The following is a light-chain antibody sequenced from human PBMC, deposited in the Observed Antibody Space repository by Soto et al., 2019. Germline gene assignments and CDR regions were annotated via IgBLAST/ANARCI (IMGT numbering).Light chain of an antibody. CDR1: QSVGSNY. J-gene: IGKJ4*01. V-gene: IGKV3-20*01. CDR3: QQYDRSPFT. Sequence: EIVLTQSPGTLSLSPGERATLSCRASQSVGSNYLAWYQQKPGQAPRLLLFGASSRATGIPDRFSGSGSGTAFTLTISRLEPEDFAVYYCQQYDRSPFTFGGGTKVEIK. CDR2: GAS.